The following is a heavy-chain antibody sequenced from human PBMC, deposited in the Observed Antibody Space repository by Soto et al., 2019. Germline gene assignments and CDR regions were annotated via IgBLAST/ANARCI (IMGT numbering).Heavy chain of an antibody. D-gene: IGHD1-26*01. CDR3: ARGEQYSGRIFDY. V-gene: IGHV6-1*01. Sequence: SQTLSLTCGISGDSVSSNSAAWNWLRQSPSRGLGWLGRTYYRSKWYNDYAVSVESRITINPDTSKNHFSLQLNFVTPEDTAVYFCARGEQYSGRIFDYWGQGTHVTVSS. J-gene: IGHJ4*02. CDR2: TYYRSKWYN. CDR1: GDSVSSNSAA.